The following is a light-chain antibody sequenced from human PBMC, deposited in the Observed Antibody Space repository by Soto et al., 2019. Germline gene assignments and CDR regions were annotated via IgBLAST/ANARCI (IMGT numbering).Light chain of an antibody. V-gene: IGKV3-11*01. CDR1: QSVSSY. Sequence: EIVLTQSPATLSLSPGERATLSCRASQSVSSYLVWYQQKPGQAPRLLIYDASNRATGIPARFSGSGSGTDFTLTISSLEAEDFAVYYCQQRSNWPPWTFGQGTKVEIK. CDR3: QQRSNWPPWT. CDR2: DAS. J-gene: IGKJ1*01.